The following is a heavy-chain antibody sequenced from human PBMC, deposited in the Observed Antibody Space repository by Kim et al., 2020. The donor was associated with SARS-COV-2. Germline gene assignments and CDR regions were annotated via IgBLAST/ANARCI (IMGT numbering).Heavy chain of an antibody. Sequence: SVKVSCKASGGTFSSYAISWVRQAPGQGLEWMGGIIPIFGTANYAQKFQGRVTITADESTSTAYMELSSLRSEDTAVYYCARSQGQSIAARRYYYYGMDVWGQGTTVTVSS. V-gene: IGHV1-69*13. J-gene: IGHJ6*02. CDR3: ARSQGQSIAARRYYYYGMDV. D-gene: IGHD6-6*01. CDR1: GGTFSSYA. CDR2: IIPIFGTA.